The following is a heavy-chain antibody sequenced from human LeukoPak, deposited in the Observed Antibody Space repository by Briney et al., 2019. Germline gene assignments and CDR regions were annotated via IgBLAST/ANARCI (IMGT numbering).Heavy chain of an antibody. Sequence: ASVKVSCKASGYAFTSYYMHWVRQAPGQGLQWMGIINPSGGSTSYAQKFQGRVTMTRDTSTSTVYMELSSLRSEDTAVYYCAREILRTTMTIDYWGQGTLVTVSS. V-gene: IGHV1-46*01. CDR1: GYAFTSYY. J-gene: IGHJ4*02. CDR3: AREILRTTMTIDY. CDR2: INPSGGST. D-gene: IGHD2-15*01.